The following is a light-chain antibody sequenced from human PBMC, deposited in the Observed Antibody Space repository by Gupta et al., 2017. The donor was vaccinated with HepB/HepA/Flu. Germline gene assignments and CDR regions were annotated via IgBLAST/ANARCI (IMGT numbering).Light chain of an antibody. CDR1: QSVSIS. J-gene: IGKJ1*01. V-gene: IGKV3-15*01. CDR3: QQYNNWPPWT. CDR2: GAS. Sequence: IVMPQSPATLSVSPGERATLSCRASQSVSISLAWYQQKPGQATRLLIYGASTRATGIPARFSGSGSGTEFTLTISSLQSEDSAVYYCQQYNNWPPWTFGQGTKVEIK.